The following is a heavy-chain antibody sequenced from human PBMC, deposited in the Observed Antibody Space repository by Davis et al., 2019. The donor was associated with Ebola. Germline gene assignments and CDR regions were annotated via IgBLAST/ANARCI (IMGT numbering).Heavy chain of an antibody. CDR3: ASWVGLGSSGSRWFDP. D-gene: IGHD3-22*01. J-gene: IGHJ5*02. V-gene: IGHV1-2*02. Sequence: AASVKVSCKASGYTFTDYYMHWVRQAPGQGLEWMGWINPNSGGPNYAQKFQGRVTMTRDTSISTAYMELSRLRSDDTAVYYCASWVGLGSSGSRWFDPWGQGTLVTVSS. CDR2: INPNSGGP. CDR1: GYTFTDYY.